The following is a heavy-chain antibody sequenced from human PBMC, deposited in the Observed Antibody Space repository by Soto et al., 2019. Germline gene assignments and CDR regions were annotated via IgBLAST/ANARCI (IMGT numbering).Heavy chain of an antibody. CDR2: ISSSGDHT. V-gene: IGHV3-23*01. CDR1: GFTFSDYA. Sequence: EVQLLESGGGLVQPGGSLRLSCAASGFTFSDYAMSWVRQAPGKGLDWVSAISSSGDHTFYADSVKGRFTISRDNSKNTLYLQVNSLRAEDTAVYYCAKLLLPGLPFFDFWGQGTLVTVSS. D-gene: IGHD2-15*01. CDR3: AKLLLPGLPFFDF. J-gene: IGHJ4*02.